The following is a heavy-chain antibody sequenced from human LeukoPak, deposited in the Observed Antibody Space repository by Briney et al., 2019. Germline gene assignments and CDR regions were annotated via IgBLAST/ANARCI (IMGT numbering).Heavy chain of an antibody. CDR1: GGSISSSSYY. J-gene: IGHJ3*02. Sequence: SETLSLTCTVSGGSISSSSYYWGWIRQPPGKGLEWIGSIYYSGSTYYNPSLKSRVTISVDTSKNQFSLKLSSVTAADTAVYYCARQYYYDSSGYYTVRAFDIWGQGTMVTVSS. CDR2: IYYSGST. CDR3: ARQYYYDSSGYYTVRAFDI. V-gene: IGHV4-39*01. D-gene: IGHD3-22*01.